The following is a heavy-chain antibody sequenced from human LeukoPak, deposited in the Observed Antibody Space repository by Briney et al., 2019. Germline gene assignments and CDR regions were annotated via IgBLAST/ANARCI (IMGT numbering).Heavy chain of an antibody. J-gene: IGHJ3*02. CDR3: ARSGGLPADAFDI. V-gene: IGHV3-30-3*01. CDR1: GFTFSSYA. CDR2: ISYDGSNK. D-gene: IGHD2-2*01. Sequence: PGGSLRLSCAASGFTFSSYAMHWVRQAPGKGLECVAVISYDGSNKYYADSVKGRFTISRDNSKNTLYLQMNSLRAEDTAVYYCARSGGLPADAFDIWGQGTMVTVSS.